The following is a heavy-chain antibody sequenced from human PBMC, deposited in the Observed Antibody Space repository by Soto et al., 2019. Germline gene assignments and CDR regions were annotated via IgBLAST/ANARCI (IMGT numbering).Heavy chain of an antibody. CDR3: ARHGADTTTVFGY. J-gene: IGHJ4*02. CDR2: ISSSGSTV. CDR1: GFTFSDYY. Sequence: PGGSLRLSCAASGFTFSDYYMSWIRQAPGEGLEWVSYISSSGSTVYYADSVKGRFAISRDNAKNSLYLQMNSLRAEDTAVYYCARHGADTTTVFGYWGQGTLVTVSS. D-gene: IGHD5-18*01. V-gene: IGHV3-11*01.